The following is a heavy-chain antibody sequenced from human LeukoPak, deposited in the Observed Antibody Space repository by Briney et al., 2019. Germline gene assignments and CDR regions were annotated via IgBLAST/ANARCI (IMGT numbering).Heavy chain of an antibody. V-gene: IGHV4-39*02. CDR2: FYPSGNT. D-gene: IGHD2-2*01. CDR3: VLMPRS. Sequence: PSETLSLTCSVSGGSISGTSYYWGWVRQPPGKGLEWIRSFYPSGNTYYNPSLQSRVTISVDASKSHFSLSLSSVTAADTAVYYCVLMPRSWGQGTLVTVSS. CDR1: GGSISGTSYY. J-gene: IGHJ5*02.